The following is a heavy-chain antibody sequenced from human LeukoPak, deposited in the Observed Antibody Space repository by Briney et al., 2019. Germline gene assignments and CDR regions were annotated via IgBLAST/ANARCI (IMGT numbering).Heavy chain of an antibody. Sequence: GGSLRLSCAASGFTFSSYAMSWVRQAPGKGLEWVSGISGDGGRTIYTDSVKGRFTISRDNSKNTLYLQMNSLRAEDTAVYYCAKEDNCGGDCGPDYWGQGTLVTVSS. J-gene: IGHJ4*02. CDR3: AKEDNCGGDCGPDY. V-gene: IGHV3-23*01. CDR2: ISGDGGRT. D-gene: IGHD2-21*02. CDR1: GFTFSSYA.